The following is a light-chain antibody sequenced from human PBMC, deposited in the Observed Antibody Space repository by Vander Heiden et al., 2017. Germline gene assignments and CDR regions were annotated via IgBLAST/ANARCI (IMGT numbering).Light chain of an antibody. CDR1: QDISSW. CDR2: AAS. CDR3: QQANSFPLP. V-gene: IGKV1-12*01. Sequence: DIQMTQSPSSVSASVGDRVTITCRASQDISSWLAWYQQKPGKAPKLLIYAASSLQSGVPSRFSGSGSGRDFTLTIRSLQPEDLAIYYCQQANSFPLPFGQGTKLEIK. J-gene: IGKJ2*01.